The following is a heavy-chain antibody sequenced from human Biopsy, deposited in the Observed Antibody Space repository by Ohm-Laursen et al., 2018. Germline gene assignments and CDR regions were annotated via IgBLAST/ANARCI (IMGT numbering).Heavy chain of an antibody. CDR2: ISPSGATT. Sequence: SVKVSCKASGNTFATYHIHWVRQAPGQGLEWMGVISPSGATTSFSQKFQGRITMTRDTSTGTVYMDLNSLGSEDTAVYYCARAGVGSDGTDSYYYGMDVWGPGTLVTVSS. V-gene: IGHV1-46*01. J-gene: IGHJ6*02. CDR3: ARAGVGSDGTDSYYYGMDV. D-gene: IGHD5-24*01. CDR1: GNTFATYH.